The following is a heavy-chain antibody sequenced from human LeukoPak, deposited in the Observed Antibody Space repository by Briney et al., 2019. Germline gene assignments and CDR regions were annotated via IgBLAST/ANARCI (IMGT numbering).Heavy chain of an antibody. CDR1: GFTFSSYA. CDR3: AREEVAADIYYYYGMDV. D-gene: IGHD2-15*01. Sequence: PGRSLRLSCAASGFTFSSYAMHWVRQAPGKGLEWVAVISYDGSNKYYADSVKGRFTISRDNSKNTLYLQMNSLRAEDTAVYYCAREEVAADIYYYYGMDVWGQGTTVTVSS. V-gene: IGHV3-30-3*01. CDR2: ISYDGSNK. J-gene: IGHJ6*02.